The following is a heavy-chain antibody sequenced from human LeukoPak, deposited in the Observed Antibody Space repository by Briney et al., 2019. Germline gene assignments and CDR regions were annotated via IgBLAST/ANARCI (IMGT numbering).Heavy chain of an antibody. J-gene: IGHJ4*02. D-gene: IGHD3-3*01. V-gene: IGHV7-4-1*02. Sequence: GTSVKVSCKASGHTFTSYAMNWVRQAPGQGLEWMGWINTNTGNPTYAQGFTGRFVFSLDTSVSTAYLQISSLKAEDTAVYYCARVHDFWSGSHFDYWGQGTLVTVSS. CDR2: INTNTGNP. CDR1: GHTFTSYA. CDR3: ARVHDFWSGSHFDY.